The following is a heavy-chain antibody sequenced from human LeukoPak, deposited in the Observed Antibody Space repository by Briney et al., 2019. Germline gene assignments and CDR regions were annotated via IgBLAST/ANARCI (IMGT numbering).Heavy chain of an antibody. CDR3: ARVSDDSSGYYYSPFYYFDY. D-gene: IGHD3-22*01. Sequence: SETLSLTCAVYGGSFSDYYWSWIRQPPGKGLEWIGSIYYSGSTYYNPSLKSRVTISVDTSKNQFSLKLSSVTAADTAVYYCARVSDDSSGYYYSPFYYFDYWGQGTLVTVSS. CDR1: GGSFSDYY. J-gene: IGHJ4*02. V-gene: IGHV4-34*01. CDR2: IYYSGST.